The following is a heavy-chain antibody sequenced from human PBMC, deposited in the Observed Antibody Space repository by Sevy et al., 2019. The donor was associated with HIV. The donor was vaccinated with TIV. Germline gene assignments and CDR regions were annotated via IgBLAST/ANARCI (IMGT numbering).Heavy chain of an antibody. CDR1: GYTFLNYG. V-gene: IGHV1-18*01. J-gene: IGHJ6*02. CDR3: ARHGARETLSFKCYYGMDV. D-gene: IGHD3-10*01. CDR2: ISPYNGNT. Sequence: ASVKVSCKASGYTFLNYGISWVRQAPGQGLEWMGWISPYNGNTKYPQKLRGRVTMTTDTSTSTAYTEVRSLRSDDTAVYYCARHGARETLSFKCYYGMDVWGQGTTVTVSS.